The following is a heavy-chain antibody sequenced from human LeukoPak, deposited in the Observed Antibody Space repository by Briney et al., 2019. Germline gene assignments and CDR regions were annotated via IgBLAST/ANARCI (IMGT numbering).Heavy chain of an antibody. V-gene: IGHV3-15*01. D-gene: IGHD2/OR15-2a*01. J-gene: IGHJ4*02. Sequence: GGSLRLSCAASGFTFSNAWMSWVRQAPGKGLEWVGRVKSKTDGGTTDYAAPVKGRFTISRDDSKNTLYLQMNSLKTEDTAVYYCTTVFYGHLCYFDYWGQGTLVTVSS. CDR1: GFTFSNAW. CDR3: TTVFYGHLCYFDY. CDR2: VKSKTDGGTT.